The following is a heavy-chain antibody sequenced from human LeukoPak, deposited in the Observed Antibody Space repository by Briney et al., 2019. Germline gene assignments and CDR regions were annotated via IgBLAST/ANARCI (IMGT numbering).Heavy chain of an antibody. Sequence: PSETLSLTCAVYGGSFSGYYWNWIRQPPGKGLEWIGEINHSGSTNYNPSLKSRVTISVDTSKNQFSLKLSSVTAADTAVYYCARADYGDYFPYYFDYWGQGTLVTVSS. CDR3: ARADYGDYFPYYFDY. J-gene: IGHJ4*02. CDR1: GGSFSGYY. CDR2: INHSGST. V-gene: IGHV4-34*01. D-gene: IGHD4-17*01.